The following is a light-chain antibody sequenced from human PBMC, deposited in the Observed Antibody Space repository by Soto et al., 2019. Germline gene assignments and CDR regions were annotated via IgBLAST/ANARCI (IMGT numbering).Light chain of an antibody. CDR2: DVT. J-gene: IGLJ3*02. V-gene: IGLV2-14*03. CDR1: SSDIRAYNY. CDR3: SSYTTINTVVV. Sequence: QSVLTQPASVSGSPGQSITFSCTGTSSDIRAYNYVSWYQHHPGKAPKLLIYDVTDRPSGVSDRFSGSKSGTTASLTISGLQAEDEADYFCSSYTTINTVVVFGGGTKVTVL.